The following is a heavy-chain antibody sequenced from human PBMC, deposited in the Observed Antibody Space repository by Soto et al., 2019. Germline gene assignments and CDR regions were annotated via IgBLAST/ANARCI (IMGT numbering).Heavy chain of an antibody. CDR2: ISYDGSNK. V-gene: IGHV3-30*18. Sequence: PGGSLRLSCAASGFTFSSYGMHWVRQAPGKGLEWVAVISYDGSNKYYADSVKGRFTISRDNSKNTLYLQMNSLRAKDTAVYYCAKDTIAVAPTFDYWGQGTLVTVSS. CDR1: GFTFSSYG. J-gene: IGHJ4*02. D-gene: IGHD6-19*01. CDR3: AKDTIAVAPTFDY.